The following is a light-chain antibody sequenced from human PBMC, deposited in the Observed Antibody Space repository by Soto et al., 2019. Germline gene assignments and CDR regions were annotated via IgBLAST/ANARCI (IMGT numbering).Light chain of an antibody. CDR3: QQTYSTLAT. Sequence: DIQMTQSPSSLSASVGDRVTITCRASQSISIYLNWYQQKPVNAPKLLIYGASSLHSGVPSRLSSSGSGTDFSLTISSLQPEDSATYYCQQTYSTLATFGQGTKVEIK. V-gene: IGKV1-39*01. CDR2: GAS. CDR1: QSISIY. J-gene: IGKJ1*01.